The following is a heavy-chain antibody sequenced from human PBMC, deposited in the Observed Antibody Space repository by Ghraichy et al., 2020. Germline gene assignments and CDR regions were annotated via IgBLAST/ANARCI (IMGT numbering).Heavy chain of an antibody. Sequence: SETLSLTCAVYGGSFSGYYWSWIRQPPGKGLEWIGEINHSGSTNYNPSLKSRVTISVDTSKNQFSLKLSSVTAADTAVYYCARAPLFSRGVVPAPLTYNWFDPWGQGTLVTVSS. D-gene: IGHD2-2*01. CDR2: INHSGST. J-gene: IGHJ5*02. V-gene: IGHV4-34*01. CDR1: GGSFSGYY. CDR3: ARAPLFSRGVVPAPLTYNWFDP.